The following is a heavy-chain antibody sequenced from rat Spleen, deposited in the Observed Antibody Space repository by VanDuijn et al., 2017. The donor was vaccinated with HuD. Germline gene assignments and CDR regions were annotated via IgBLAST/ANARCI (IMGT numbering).Heavy chain of an antibody. V-gene: IGHV5-27*01. CDR1: GFTLSNYD. CDR2: ISPGGGST. J-gene: IGHJ2*01. CDR3: AREAGLPFHYFDY. Sequence: EVQLVESGGGLVQPGRSLRLSCAASGFTLSNYDMAWVRQAPTKGLEWVAYISPGGGSTYYRDSVKDRFTISRDNAKSTLYLQMDSLRSEDTATYFCAREAGLPFHYFDYWGQGVMVTVSS. D-gene: IGHD1-4*01.